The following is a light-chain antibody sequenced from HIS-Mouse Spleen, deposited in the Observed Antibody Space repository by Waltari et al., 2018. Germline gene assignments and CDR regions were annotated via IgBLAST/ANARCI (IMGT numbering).Light chain of an antibody. Sequence: SYVLTQPPPVSVAPGKPARLTCGGNNIGSKSVHWYQQKPGQAPVLVVYDDSARPSGIPERFSGSNSGNTATLTISRVEAGDEADYYCQVWDSSSDHVVFGGGTKLTVL. CDR3: QVWDSSSDHVV. V-gene: IGLV3-21*03. J-gene: IGLJ2*01. CDR1: NIGSKS. CDR2: DDS.